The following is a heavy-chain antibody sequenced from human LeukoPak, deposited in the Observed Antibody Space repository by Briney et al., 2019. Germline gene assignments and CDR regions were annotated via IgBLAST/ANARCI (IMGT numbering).Heavy chain of an antibody. CDR2: ISYDGSNK. V-gene: IGHV3-30*03. CDR3: ASCLGDRDYYYMDV. D-gene: IGHD3-16*01. J-gene: IGHJ6*03. Sequence: GGSLRLSCAASGFTFSSYGMHWVRQAPGKGLEWVAVISYDGSNKYYADSVKGRFTISRDNSKNTLYLQMNSLRAEDTAVYYCASCLGDRDYYYMDVWGKGTTVTVSS. CDR1: GFTFSSYG.